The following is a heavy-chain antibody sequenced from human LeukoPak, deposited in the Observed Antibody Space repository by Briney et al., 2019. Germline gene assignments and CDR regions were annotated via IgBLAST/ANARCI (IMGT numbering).Heavy chain of an antibody. CDR3: ARVTRTLNYYYYYHMHV. Sequence: GGSLRLSCAASGFTLDDYGMSWVRQAPGEGLEWVSGINWNGGSTGYADSVKGRLTISRDNAKNSLYLQMNSLRAEDTALYYCARVTRTLNYYYYYHMHVWRKGTTLPVSS. CDR2: INWNGGST. V-gene: IGHV3-20*04. CDR1: GFTLDDYG. D-gene: IGHD3-10*01. J-gene: IGHJ6*03.